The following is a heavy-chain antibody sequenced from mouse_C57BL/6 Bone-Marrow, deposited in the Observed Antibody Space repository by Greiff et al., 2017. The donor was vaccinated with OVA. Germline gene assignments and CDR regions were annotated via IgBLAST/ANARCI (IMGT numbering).Heavy chain of an antibody. CDR3: AREDDYSYYFDY. Sequence: VQLQQSGPGLVKPSQSLSLTCSVTGYSITSGYYWNWIRQFPGNKLEWMGYISYDGSNNYNPSLKNRISITRDTSKNQFFLKLNSVTTEDTATYYCAREDDYSYYFDYWGQGTTLTVSS. CDR2: ISYDGSN. J-gene: IGHJ2*01. D-gene: IGHD2-4*01. V-gene: IGHV3-6*01. CDR1: GYSITSGYY.